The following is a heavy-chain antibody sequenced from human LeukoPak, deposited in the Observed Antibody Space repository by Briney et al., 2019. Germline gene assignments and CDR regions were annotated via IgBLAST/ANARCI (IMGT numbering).Heavy chain of an antibody. J-gene: IGHJ4*02. CDR2: INPNSGCT. CDR3: ARALGVRDFDY. CDR1: GYTFTGYY. Sequence: ASVKLSCTASGYTFTGYYINCVRQALGQGLEWMGWINPNSGCTSYAQKFQGSVTMARDPSVSSTYLDLSRLRYVAPAVYYYARALGVRDFDYWGQGTLVTVSS. V-gene: IGHV1-2*02. D-gene: IGHD1-26*01.